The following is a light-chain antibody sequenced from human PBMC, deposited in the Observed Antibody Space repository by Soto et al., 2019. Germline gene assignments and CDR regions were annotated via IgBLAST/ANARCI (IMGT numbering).Light chain of an antibody. CDR2: GAS. Sequence: DIQMTQSPSSLSASVGDRVTITCRASQSISSYLNWYQHKPGKAPKLLIYGASSLQSGVPSRFSGSGSGTDFTLTISSLQPEDFATYYCQQSYNTPRTFGQGTKVEIK. J-gene: IGKJ1*01. V-gene: IGKV1-39*01. CDR1: QSISSY. CDR3: QQSYNTPRT.